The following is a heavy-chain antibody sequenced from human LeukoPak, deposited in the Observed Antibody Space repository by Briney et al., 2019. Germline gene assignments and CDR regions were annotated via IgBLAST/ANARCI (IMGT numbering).Heavy chain of an antibody. CDR1: GFTFSRYI. CDR3: ARQTDTAMDTFDY. D-gene: IGHD5-18*01. Sequence: PGGSLRLSCAASGFTFSRYIMSWVRQPPGKGLEWVSSISGSSTYIYYADSVKGRFTISRDNAKNSLFLQINSLRAEDTAVYYCARQTDTAMDTFDYWGQGTLVTVSS. J-gene: IGHJ4*02. V-gene: IGHV3-21*01. CDR2: ISGSSTYI.